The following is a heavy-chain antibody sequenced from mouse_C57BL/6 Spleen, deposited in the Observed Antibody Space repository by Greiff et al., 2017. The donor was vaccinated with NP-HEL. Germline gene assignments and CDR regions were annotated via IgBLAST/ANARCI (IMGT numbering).Heavy chain of an antibody. J-gene: IGHJ2*01. CDR2: ISSGSSTI. CDR1: GFTFSDYG. Sequence: EVKVVESGGGLVKPGGSLKLSCAASGFTFSDYGMHWFRQAPEKGLEWVAYISSGSSTIYYADTVKGRFTISRDNAKNTLFLQMTSLRSEDTAMYYCARVPLFDYWGQGTTLTVSS. V-gene: IGHV5-17*01. CDR3: ARVPLFDY. D-gene: IGHD5-1*01.